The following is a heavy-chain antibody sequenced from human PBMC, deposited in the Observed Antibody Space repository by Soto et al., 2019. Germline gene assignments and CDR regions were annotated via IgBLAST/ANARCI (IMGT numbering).Heavy chain of an antibody. J-gene: IGHJ4*02. Sequence: ASVKVSCKTSGYTFTTYGISWVRQAPGQGLEWMGWINTYSGNTNYAQKLQGRVTMTSDTSTSTAYMELRSLRSDDTAVYYCARDWEAGDYWGQGPLVTVS. V-gene: IGHV1-18*01. CDR1: GYTFTTYG. CDR3: ARDWEAGDY. D-gene: IGHD1-26*01. CDR2: INTYSGNT.